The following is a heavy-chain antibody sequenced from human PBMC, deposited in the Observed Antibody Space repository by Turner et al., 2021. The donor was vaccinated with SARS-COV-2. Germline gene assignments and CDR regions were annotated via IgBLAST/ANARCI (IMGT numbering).Heavy chain of an antibody. CDR1: GFTFSSYG. V-gene: IGHV3-33*01. Sequence: QVQLVESGGGVVQPGRYLRLSCAASGFTFSSYGMHWVRQAPGKGLEWVAVIRYDGSNKYYADSVKGRFTISRDNSKNTLYLQMNSLRAEDTAVYYCAREAYYDSSGAFDYWGQGTLVTVSS. J-gene: IGHJ4*02. D-gene: IGHD3-22*01. CDR3: AREAYYDSSGAFDY. CDR2: IRYDGSNK.